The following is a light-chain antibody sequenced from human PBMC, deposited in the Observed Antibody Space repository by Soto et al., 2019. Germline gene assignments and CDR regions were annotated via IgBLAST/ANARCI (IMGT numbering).Light chain of an antibody. CDR3: QQYNNWLT. CDR1: QSVSSN. V-gene: IGKV3-15*01. J-gene: IGKJ2*01. CDR2: GAS. Sequence: EIVMTQSPATLSLSPGERATLSCRASQSVSSNLAWYQQKPGQAPRLLIYGASTRATGIPARFSGSGSGTEFPLTISSLQYEDFAVYYCQQYNNWLTFGQGTKLEIK.